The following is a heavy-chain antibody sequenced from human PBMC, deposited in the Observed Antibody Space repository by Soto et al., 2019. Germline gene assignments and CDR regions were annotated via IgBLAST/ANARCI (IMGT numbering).Heavy chain of an antibody. Sequence: PSETLSLTCAVYGGSFSGYYWSWIRQPPGKGLEWIGESNHSGSTNYTPSLKRRVTISVDTSKNQFSLKLSSVTAADTAVYYCARLRGSLHYAPPYYYYGMDVWGQGTTVTVSS. V-gene: IGHV4-34*01. CDR1: GGSFSGYY. CDR3: ARLRGSLHYAPPYYYYGMDV. D-gene: IGHD3-16*01. CDR2: SNHSGST. J-gene: IGHJ6*02.